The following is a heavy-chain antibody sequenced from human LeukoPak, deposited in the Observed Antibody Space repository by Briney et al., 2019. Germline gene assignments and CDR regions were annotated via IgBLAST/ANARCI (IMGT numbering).Heavy chain of an antibody. J-gene: IGHJ3*02. V-gene: IGHV1-2*02. CDR2: INPTSGGT. D-gene: IGHD5-24*01. CDR3: ARDGYNHDAFDI. CDR1: GYTFTGYY. Sequence: ASVKVSCKASGYTFTGYYMHWVRQAPGQGLGWMGWINPTSGGTNYAQKFQGRVTMTRDTSISTAYMELSRLRSDDMAVYYCARDGYNHDAFDIWGQGTMVTVSS.